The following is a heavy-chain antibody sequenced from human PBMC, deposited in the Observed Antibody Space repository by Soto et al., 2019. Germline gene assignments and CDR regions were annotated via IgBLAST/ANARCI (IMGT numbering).Heavy chain of an antibody. CDR2: ISGSGGST. J-gene: IGHJ4*02. Sequence: EVQLLESGGGLVQPGGSLRLSCAASGFTFSSYAMSWVRQAPGKGLEWVSAISGSGGSTYYADSVKGRFTISRDNSKNTLYPQMNSLRAEDTAVYYCAKVRVGCSSTSCYGFDYWGQGTLVTVSS. D-gene: IGHD2-2*01. V-gene: IGHV3-23*01. CDR3: AKVRVGCSSTSCYGFDY. CDR1: GFTFSSYA.